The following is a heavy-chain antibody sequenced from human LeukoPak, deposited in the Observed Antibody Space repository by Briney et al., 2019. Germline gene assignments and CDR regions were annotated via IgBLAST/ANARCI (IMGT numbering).Heavy chain of an antibody. D-gene: IGHD1-26*01. CDR1: GFTFSNYA. J-gene: IGHJ4*02. Sequence: GGSLRLSCAASGFTFSNYAMNWVRQAPGKGLEWVSLISGSTGSTYYADSVKGRFSISRDNSKNTVYLQMNSLRVEDTAVYYCAKGPVSAILGATTLYYWGQGTLVTVSS. V-gene: IGHV3-23*01. CDR2: ISGSTGST. CDR3: AKGPVSAILGATTLYY.